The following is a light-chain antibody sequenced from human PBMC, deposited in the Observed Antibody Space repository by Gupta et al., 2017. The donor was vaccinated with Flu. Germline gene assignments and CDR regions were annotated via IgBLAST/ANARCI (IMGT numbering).Light chain of an antibody. Sequence: SSELTQDPAVSVPWGQSVRNTRQGDSLRSYYASRYQQKPGQAPVLVIYGKNNRLSGIPDRFSGSSSGNTASLTITGAQAGDEADYYCNSRDSSGNHVVFGGGTKLTVL. CDR2: GKN. CDR3: NSRDSSGNHVV. V-gene: IGLV3-19*01. CDR1: SLRSYY. J-gene: IGLJ2*01.